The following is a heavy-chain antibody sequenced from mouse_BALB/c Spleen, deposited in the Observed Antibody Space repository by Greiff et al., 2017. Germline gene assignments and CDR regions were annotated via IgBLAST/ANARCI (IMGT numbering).Heavy chain of an antibody. CDR3: ARKGLLKDDAMDY. CDR1: GFSLTSYG. D-gene: IGHD2-3*01. CDR2: IWAGGST. V-gene: IGHV2-9*02. J-gene: IGHJ4*01. Sequence: VQVVESGPGLVAPSQSLSITCTVSGFSLTSYGVHWVRQPPGKGLEWLGVIWAGGSTNYNSALMSRLSISKDNSKSQVFLKMNSLQTDDTAMYYCARKGLLKDDAMDYWGQGTSVTVSS.